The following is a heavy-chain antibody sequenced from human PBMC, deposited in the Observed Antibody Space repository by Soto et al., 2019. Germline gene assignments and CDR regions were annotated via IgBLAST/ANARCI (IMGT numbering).Heavy chain of an antibody. J-gene: IGHJ6*03. V-gene: IGHV1-18*01. CDR2: ISAYNGDT. D-gene: IGHD6-6*01. CDR3: ARVRQIVGYFYYYMDV. Sequence: QVQLLQSGAEVKKPGASVKVSCKASGYTFTNYGITWVRQAPGQGLEWMGWISAYNGDTHYTQKLQGRVTMTTDTSTSTAYMELRGLRSYDTAVYYCARVRQIVGYFYYYMDVWGKGTTVTVSS. CDR1: GYTFTNYG.